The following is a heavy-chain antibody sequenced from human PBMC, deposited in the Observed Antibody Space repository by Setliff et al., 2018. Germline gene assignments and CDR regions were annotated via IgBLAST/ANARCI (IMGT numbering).Heavy chain of an antibody. J-gene: IGHJ5*02. D-gene: IGHD3-16*01. V-gene: IGHV4-61*01. Sequence: LSLTCTVSGGSVSSGSYYWSWIRQPPGKGLEWIGYIYYSGSTNYNPSLKSRVTISVDTSKNQFSLKLSSVTAADTAVYYCARVWGGGWFDPWGQGTLVTVSS. CDR1: GGSVSSGSYY. CDR2: IYYSGST. CDR3: ARVWGGGWFDP.